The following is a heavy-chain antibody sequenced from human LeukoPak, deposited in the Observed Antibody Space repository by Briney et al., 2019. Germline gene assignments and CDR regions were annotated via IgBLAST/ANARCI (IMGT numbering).Heavy chain of an antibody. D-gene: IGHD3-10*01. J-gene: IGHJ4*02. CDR1: GYTFSNYG. CDR2: ISAYTGDT. Sequence: GASVKVSCKASGYTFSNYGVSWVRQAPGQGLEWMGWISAYTGDTDYARTLQGRVTMTTDTSTNTAYMELRSLRSDDTAVYYCARGALRFGELFDNDYWGQGTLVTVSS. V-gene: IGHV1-18*01. CDR3: ARGALRFGELFDNDY.